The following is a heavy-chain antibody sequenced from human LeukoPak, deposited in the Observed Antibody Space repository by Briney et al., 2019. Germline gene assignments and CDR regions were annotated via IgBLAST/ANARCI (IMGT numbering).Heavy chain of an antibody. CDR2: ISSSSSYI. CDR3: ARDLIVATISLAPDDY. V-gene: IGHV3-21*01. Sequence: GRSLRLSCAASGFTFSSYSMNWVRQAPGKGLDWVSSISSSSSYIYYADSVKGRFTISRDNAKNSLYLQMNSLRAEDTAVYYCARDLIVATISLAPDDYWGQGTLVTVSS. CDR1: GFTFSSYS. J-gene: IGHJ4*02. D-gene: IGHD5-12*01.